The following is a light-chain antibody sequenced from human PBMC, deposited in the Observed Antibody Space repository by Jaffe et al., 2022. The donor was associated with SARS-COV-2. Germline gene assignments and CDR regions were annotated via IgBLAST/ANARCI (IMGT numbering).Light chain of an antibody. CDR3: MQALQTPTT. J-gene: IGKJ4*01. Sequence: DIVMTQSPLSLPVTPGEPASISCRSSQSLLYSNGYNYLDWYFQKPGQSPQLLIYLGSNRASGVPDRFSGSGSGTDFTLKISRVEAEDVGIYYCMQALQTPTTFGGGTKVEIK. V-gene: IGKV2-28*01. CDR1: QSLLYSNGYNY. CDR2: LGS.